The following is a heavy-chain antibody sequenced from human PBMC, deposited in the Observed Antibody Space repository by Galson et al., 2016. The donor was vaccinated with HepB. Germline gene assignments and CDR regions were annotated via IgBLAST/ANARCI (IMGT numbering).Heavy chain of an antibody. Sequence: SVKVSCKASGYSFTNYGITWVRQAPGQGLEWMGWISGYNGHTNYAQSLQGRVTMTTDTSTSTAYMEVRSLRSDDTAVYYCARDSADFWSGYYDFGYWGQGTLVTVSS. CDR1: GYSFTNYG. D-gene: IGHD3-3*01. CDR2: ISGYNGHT. V-gene: IGHV1-18*01. CDR3: ARDSADFWSGYYDFGY. J-gene: IGHJ4*02.